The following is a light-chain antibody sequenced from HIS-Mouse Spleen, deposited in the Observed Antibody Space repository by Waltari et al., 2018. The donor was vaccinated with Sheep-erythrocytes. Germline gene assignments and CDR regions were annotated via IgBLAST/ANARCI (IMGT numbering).Light chain of an antibody. J-gene: IGLJ3*02. CDR1: ALPKKY. Sequence: SYELTQPPSVSVSPGQTARIPCSGDALPKKYPYWDQQKLGQAPVLVIYEDSKRPSGIPERFSGSTSGTMATLTISGAQVEDEADYYCYSTDSSGNHWVFGGGTKLTVL. CDR2: EDS. CDR3: YSTDSSGNHWV. V-gene: IGLV3-10*01.